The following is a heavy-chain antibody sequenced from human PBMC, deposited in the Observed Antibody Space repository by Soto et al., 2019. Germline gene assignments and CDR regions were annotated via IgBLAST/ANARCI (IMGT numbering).Heavy chain of an antibody. V-gene: IGHV3-72*01. D-gene: IGHD6-13*01. Sequence: EMQLVESGGGLVRPGGSLRLSCAASGFSFSDHYMDWVRQAPGKGLEWVGRIRNKANRYTTEYAASVKGRFTISRDDSKNSPDLQMNSLVTDDTAVYFCTRDNPRAPGTLDYWGQGTLVSVSS. CDR2: IRNKANRYTT. CDR1: GFSFSDHY. CDR3: TRDNPRAPGTLDY. J-gene: IGHJ4*02.